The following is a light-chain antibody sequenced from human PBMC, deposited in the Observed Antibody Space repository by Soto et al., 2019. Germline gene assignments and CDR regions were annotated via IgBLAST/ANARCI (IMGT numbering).Light chain of an antibody. CDR2: AAS. CDR1: QSITTY. J-gene: IGKJ4*01. CDR3: QQSNRIPPT. V-gene: IGKV1-39*01. Sequence: DIQMTQSPSALSASVGDRVTITCRASQSITTYLNWYQHKPDQAPNLLIYAASTLQAGVPSRFRGSGSGTDFTLTIISLQPEDFATYVGQQSNRIPPTFGGGTNVEL.